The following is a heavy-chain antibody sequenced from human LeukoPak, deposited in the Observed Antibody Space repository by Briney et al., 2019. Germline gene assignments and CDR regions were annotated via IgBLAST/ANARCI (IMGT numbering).Heavy chain of an antibody. CDR3: ARGFGDILTGYSKYNWFDP. J-gene: IGHJ5*02. V-gene: IGHV1-69*05. D-gene: IGHD3-9*01. CDR1: GGTFSSYA. CDR2: IIPIFGTA. Sequence: GSSVKVSCKASGGTFSSYAISWVRQAPGQGLEWMGGIIPIFGTANYAQKFQGRVRITTDESTSTAYMELSSLRSEDTAVYYCARGFGDILTGYSKYNWFDPWGQGTLVTVSS.